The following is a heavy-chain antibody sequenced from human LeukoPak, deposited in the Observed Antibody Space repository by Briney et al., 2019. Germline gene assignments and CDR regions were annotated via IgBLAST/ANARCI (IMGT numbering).Heavy chain of an antibody. CDR1: GGTFSSYA. CDR2: IIPIFGTA. D-gene: IGHD3-22*01. Sequence: SVKVSFKGSGGTFSSYAISWVRQAPGQGLEWMGGIIPIFGTANYAQKLQGRVTITTDESTSTAYMELSTLRPEDTAVYYCAREDYYDSKRGGVVWGQGTLVTVSS. J-gene: IGHJ1*01. V-gene: IGHV1-69*05. CDR3: AREDYYDSKRGGVV.